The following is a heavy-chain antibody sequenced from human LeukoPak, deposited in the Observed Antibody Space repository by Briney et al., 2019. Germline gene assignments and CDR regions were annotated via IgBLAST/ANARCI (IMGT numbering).Heavy chain of an antibody. CDR2: IYHSGST. D-gene: IGHD3-10*01. Sequence: SQTLSLTCTVSGGSISSGGYYWSWIRQPPGKGLEWIGYIYHSGSTYYNPSLKSRVTISVDRSMNQFSLKLSSVTAADTAVYYCARGGGSGSYYRPPDGESHENFDYWGQGTLVTVSS. CDR3: ARGGGSGSYYRPPDGESHENFDY. V-gene: IGHV4-30-2*01. J-gene: IGHJ4*02. CDR1: GGSISSGGYY.